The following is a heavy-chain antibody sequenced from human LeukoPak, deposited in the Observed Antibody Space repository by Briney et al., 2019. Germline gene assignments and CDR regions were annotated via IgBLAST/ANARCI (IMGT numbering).Heavy chain of an antibody. CDR1: GGSISSYY. V-gene: IGHV4-59*01. CDR3: ARDNWNYGSSMDV. CDR2: IYYSGST. D-gene: IGHD1-7*01. J-gene: IGHJ6*02. Sequence: SETLSLTCTVSGGSISSYYWSWIRQPPGKGLEWIGYIYYSGSTNYNPSLKSRVTISVDTSKNQFSLKLSSETAADTAVYYCARDNWNYGSSMDVWGQGTTVTVSS.